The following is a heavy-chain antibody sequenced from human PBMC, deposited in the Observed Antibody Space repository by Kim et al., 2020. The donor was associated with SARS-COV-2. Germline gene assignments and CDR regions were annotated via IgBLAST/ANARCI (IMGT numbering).Heavy chain of an antibody. CDR1: GGSFSGYY. Sequence: SETLSLTCAVYGGSFSGYYWSWIRQPPGKGLEWIGEINHSGSTNYNPSLKSRVTISVDTSKNQFSLKLSSVTAADTAVYYCARGRIVVVPAAIYNWFDPWAREPWSPSPQ. J-gene: IGHJ5*02. CDR2: INHSGST. D-gene: IGHD2-2*01. CDR3: ARGRIVVVPAAIYNWFDP. V-gene: IGHV4-34*01.